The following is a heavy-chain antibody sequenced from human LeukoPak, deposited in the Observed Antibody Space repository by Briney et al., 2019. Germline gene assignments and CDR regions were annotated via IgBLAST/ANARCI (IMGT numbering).Heavy chain of an antibody. CDR1: GGSMSGYY. CDR2: IDSSGSI. V-gene: IGHV4-4*09. J-gene: IGHJ4*02. Sequence: SETLSLTCTVSGGSMSGYYWTWIRQPPGKGLEWIAYIDSSGSITYNPSLKSRVTMSIDTSKNHFSLSLTSATAADTAFYYCARRRGGYGEGEFNYLGQGTLVTVSS. D-gene: IGHD4-17*01. CDR3: ARRRGGYGEGEFNY.